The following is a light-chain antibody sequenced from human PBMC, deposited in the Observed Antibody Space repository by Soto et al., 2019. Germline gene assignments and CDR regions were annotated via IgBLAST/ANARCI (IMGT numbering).Light chain of an antibody. CDR2: GAS. V-gene: IGKV3-15*01. CDR1: QSVSSN. CDR3: QQYNNWPRT. J-gene: IGKJ1*01. Sequence: EIVMTQSPATLSVSPGERATLSCRASQSVSSNLACYQQKPGQAPGLLIYGASTRATGIPARFSGSGSGTEFTLHISSLQSEDFAVYYCQQYNNWPRTFGQGTKVEIK.